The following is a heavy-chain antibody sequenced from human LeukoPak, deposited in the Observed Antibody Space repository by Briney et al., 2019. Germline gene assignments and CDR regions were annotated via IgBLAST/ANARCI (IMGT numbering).Heavy chain of an antibody. V-gene: IGHV3-7*01. CDR2: IKEDGSEK. Sequence: GGSLRLSCEASGFTFSSYWMSWVRQAPGKGLEWVANIKEDGSEKYHVDSVKGRFTISRDNAKNSLYLQMNSLRAEDTAVYYCARASPGASRDYWGQGTLVTVAS. CDR1: GFTFSSYW. CDR3: ARASPGASRDY. J-gene: IGHJ4*02. D-gene: IGHD1-26*01.